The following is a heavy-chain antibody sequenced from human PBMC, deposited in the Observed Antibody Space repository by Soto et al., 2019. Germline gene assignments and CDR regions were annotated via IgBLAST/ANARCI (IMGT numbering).Heavy chain of an antibody. V-gene: IGHV3-23*01. CDR1: GFTFSSYA. Sequence: GGSLRLSCAASGFTFSSYAMSWVRQAPGKGLEWVSAISGSGGSTYYADSVKGRFTISRDNSKNTLYLQMNSLGAEDTAVYYCAKDLVAGYCSSTSCYFDYWGQGTLVTVSS. D-gene: IGHD2-2*01. CDR2: ISGSGGST. CDR3: AKDLVAGYCSSTSCYFDY. J-gene: IGHJ4*02.